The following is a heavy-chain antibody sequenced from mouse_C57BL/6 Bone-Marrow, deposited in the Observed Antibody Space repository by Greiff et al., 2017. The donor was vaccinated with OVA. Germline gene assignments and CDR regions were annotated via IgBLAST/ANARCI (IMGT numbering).Heavy chain of an antibody. Sequence: QVQLQQSGPGLVAPSQSLSITCTVSGFSLTSYGVDWVRQSPGKGLEWLGVIWGVGSTNYNSALKSRLSISKDYSKSQVFLKMNSLQTDDTAMYYCASLYYGSSYGWFAYWGQGTLVTVSA. V-gene: IGHV2-6*01. D-gene: IGHD1-1*01. CDR2: IWGVGST. CDR3: ASLYYGSSYGWFAY. CDR1: GFSLTSYG. J-gene: IGHJ3*01.